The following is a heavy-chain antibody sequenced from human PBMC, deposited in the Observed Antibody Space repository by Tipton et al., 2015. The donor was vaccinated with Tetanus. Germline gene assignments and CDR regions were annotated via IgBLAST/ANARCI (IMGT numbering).Heavy chain of an antibody. D-gene: IGHD6-6*01. CDR1: GGSIDRFY. Sequence: TLSLTCTVSGGSIDRFYWTWLRQPAGKPLEWIGRIYPTGNTKYNPSLMSRVAMSVDMSRNQFSLRLNSVTSADTAVYYCARDKRLADRTPFDMWGLGTLVTVSS. CDR3: ARDKRLADRTPFDM. V-gene: IGHV4-4*07. J-gene: IGHJ3*02. CDR2: IYPTGNT.